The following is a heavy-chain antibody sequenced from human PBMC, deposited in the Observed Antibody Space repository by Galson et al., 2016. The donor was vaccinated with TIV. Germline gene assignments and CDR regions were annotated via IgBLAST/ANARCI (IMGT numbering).Heavy chain of an antibody. CDR3: ARQSLAVAGAPFDP. V-gene: IGHV4-4*07. Sequence: LSLTCTVSGGSISSYYWSWIRQPAGKGLEWIGRIYSSGSTKYNTSLKSRVTMSVDTSKNQFSLNLKSVTAADTAVYYCARQSLAVAGAPFDPWGQGTLDTVSS. CDR2: IYSSGST. D-gene: IGHD6-19*01. CDR1: GGSISSYY. J-gene: IGHJ5*02.